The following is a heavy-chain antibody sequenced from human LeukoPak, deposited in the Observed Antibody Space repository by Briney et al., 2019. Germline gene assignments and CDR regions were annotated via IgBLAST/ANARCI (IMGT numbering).Heavy chain of an antibody. V-gene: IGHV3-23*01. CDR1: GFTFSIYA. J-gene: IGHJ4*02. Sequence: GGSLRLSCAASGFTFSIYAMSWVRQAPGKGLEWGSAISGSGGSTYYADSVKGRFTISRDNSKNTLYLKMNSLRDADMAVYSCAKDQAKTPKYYFDYWGQGTLVTVSS. CDR3: AKDQAKTPKYYFDY. CDR2: ISGSGGST.